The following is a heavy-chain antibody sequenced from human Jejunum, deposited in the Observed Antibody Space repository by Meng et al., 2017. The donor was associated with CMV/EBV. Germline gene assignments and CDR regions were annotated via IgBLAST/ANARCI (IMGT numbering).Heavy chain of an antibody. CDR1: GGSVSSGGYY. Sequence: VTLEESGPRLVNPSPDLSLTRTVAGGSVSSGGYYWTWIRQHPGKGLELFRHIYYSGSNFYNPSLKRRVIISIDTSKNQFSLNLRSVTAADTAVYYCARVSSGWDYFDYWGQGTLVTVSS. CDR2: IYYSGSN. J-gene: IGHJ4*02. V-gene: IGHV4-31*03. CDR3: ARVSSGWDYFDY. D-gene: IGHD6-19*01.